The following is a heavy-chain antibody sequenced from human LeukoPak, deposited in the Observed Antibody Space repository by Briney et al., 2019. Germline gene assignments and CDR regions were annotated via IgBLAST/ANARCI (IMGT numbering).Heavy chain of an antibody. CDR2: IWYDGSNK. CDR1: GFTFSSYG. D-gene: IGHD3-10*01. J-gene: IGHJ6*04. CDR3: ARSGSGSYYYYYYYGMDV. V-gene: IGHV3-33*01. Sequence: GRSLRLSCAASGFTFSSYGMHWVRQAPGKGLEWVAVIWYDGSNKYYADSVKGRLTISRDNSKNTLYLQMNSLRAKDTAVYYCARSGSGSYYYYYYYGMDVWGKGTTVTVSS.